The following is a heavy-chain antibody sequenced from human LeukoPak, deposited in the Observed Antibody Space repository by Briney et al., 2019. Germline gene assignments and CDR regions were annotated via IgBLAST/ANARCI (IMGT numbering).Heavy chain of an antibody. CDR1: GFTFDDYV. V-gene: IGHV3-9*01. J-gene: IGHJ4*02. D-gene: IGHD3-22*01. Sequence: GGSLRLSCAASGFTFDDYVMHWVRQAPGKGLEWVSGISWNSGSIGYADSVKGRFTISRDNAKNSLYLQMNSLRAEDTALYYWANAIQYDSGAYPPYYFDYWGQGTLVTVSS. CDR3: ANAIQYDSGAYPPYYFDY. CDR2: ISWNSGSI.